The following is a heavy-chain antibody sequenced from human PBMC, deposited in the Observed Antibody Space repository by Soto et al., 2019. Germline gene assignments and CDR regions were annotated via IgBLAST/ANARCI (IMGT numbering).Heavy chain of an antibody. CDR2: IKSNVHGGTI. J-gene: IGHJ5*02. D-gene: IGHD1-1*01. CDR3: ATSKPERLFGFDP. Sequence: EVQLVESGGGLVKPGGSLRLSCAASGFTFSNAYMSWVRQAPGKGLEWVGRIKSNVHGGTIDYAAPVRGRFTISRDDSKNTLYLQMNRLKTEDTALYHCATSKPERLFGFDPWGQGALVTVSS. V-gene: IGHV3-15*01. CDR1: GFTFSNAY.